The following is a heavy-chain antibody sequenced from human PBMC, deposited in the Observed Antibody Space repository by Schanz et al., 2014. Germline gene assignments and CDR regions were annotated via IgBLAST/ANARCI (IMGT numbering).Heavy chain of an antibody. CDR3: AKDPHKDYGGKPQALDI. CDR1: GFTFSDYY. CDR2: ISGSGAGT. Sequence: EVQVVESGGGLVTPGGSLRLSCAASGFTFSDYYMSWIRQAPGKGLEWVSAISGSGAGTYYADSVKGRFTFSRDNSKNTLYLQMNSLRAEDTALYYCAKDPHKDYGGKPQALDIWGQGTMVTVSS. D-gene: IGHD4-17*01. J-gene: IGHJ3*02. V-gene: IGHV3-23*04.